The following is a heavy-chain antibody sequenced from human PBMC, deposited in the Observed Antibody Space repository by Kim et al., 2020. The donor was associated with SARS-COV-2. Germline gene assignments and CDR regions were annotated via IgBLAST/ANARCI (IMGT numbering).Heavy chain of an antibody. V-gene: IGHV4-34*01. CDR1: GGSFSGYY. Sequence: SETLSLTCAVYGGSFSGYYWSWIRQPPGKGLEWIGEINHSGSTNYNPSLKTRVTISLDTSKNQFSLNLSSVTAADTAVYYCARGVIAAVPGRFWFDTWGQGTPGTVSS. CDR2: INHSGST. J-gene: IGHJ5*02. D-gene: IGHD6-13*01. CDR3: ARGVIAAVPGRFWFDT.